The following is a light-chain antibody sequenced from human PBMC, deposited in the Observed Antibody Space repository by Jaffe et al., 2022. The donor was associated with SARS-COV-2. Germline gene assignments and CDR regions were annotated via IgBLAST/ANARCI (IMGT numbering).Light chain of an antibody. V-gene: IGLV3-1*01. CDR1: NLGDKR. J-gene: IGLJ1*01. Sequence: SYELSQPPSVSVTPGQTATVTCSGENLGDKRFCWYQQKPGQSPVLLIYQNWKRPSGIPDRFSGSHSGNAATLTIGGTQVIDEADYYCQAWDSSSHFVFGSGTKVTVL. CDR2: QNW. CDR3: QAWDSSSHFV.